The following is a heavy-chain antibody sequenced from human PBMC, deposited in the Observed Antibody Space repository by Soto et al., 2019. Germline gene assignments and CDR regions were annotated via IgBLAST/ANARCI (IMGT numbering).Heavy chain of an antibody. CDR3: AKDRTRNRRFDAFDI. CDR2: IYSGGST. V-gene: IGHV3-53*01. J-gene: IGHJ3*02. Sequence: TVSSNYMSWVRQARGKGLEWVSVIYSGGSTYYADSVKGRFTISRDNSKNTLYLQMNSLRAEDTAVYYCAKDRTRNRRFDAFDIWGQGTMVTVSS. CDR1: TVSSNY.